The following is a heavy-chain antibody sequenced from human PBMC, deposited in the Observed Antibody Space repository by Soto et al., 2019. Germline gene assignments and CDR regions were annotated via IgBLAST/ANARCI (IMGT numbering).Heavy chain of an antibody. CDR1: GYTLTSYA. V-gene: IGHV1-3*01. J-gene: IGHJ3*02. CDR3: ARVSAGTLAFDI. CDR2: INAGNGNT. D-gene: IGHD1-1*01. Sequence: ASVKVSCKASGYTLTSYAMHWVRQAPGQRLEWMGWINAGNGNTKYSQKFQGRVTITRDTSASTAYMELSSLRSEDTAVYYCARVSAGTLAFDIWGQGTTVTVSS.